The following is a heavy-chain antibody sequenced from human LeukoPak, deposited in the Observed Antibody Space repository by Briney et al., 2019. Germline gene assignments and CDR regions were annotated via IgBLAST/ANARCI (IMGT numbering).Heavy chain of an antibody. V-gene: IGHV3-21*01. CDR3: AREGTYYYDSSGYPAAFDI. D-gene: IGHD3-22*01. J-gene: IGHJ3*02. CDR2: ISSSSSYI. CDR1: GFTFSSYS. Sequence: GSLRLSCAASGFTFSSYSMNWVRQAPGKGLEWVSSISSSSSYIYYADSVKGRFTISRDNAKNSLYLQMNSLRAEDTAVYYCAREGTYYYDSSGYPAAFDIWGQGTMVTVSS.